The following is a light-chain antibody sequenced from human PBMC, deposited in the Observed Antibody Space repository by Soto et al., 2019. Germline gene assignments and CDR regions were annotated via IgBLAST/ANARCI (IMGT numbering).Light chain of an antibody. J-gene: IGLJ1*01. V-gene: IGLV1-40*01. CDR1: NSNIGAGYD. CDR3: QSYGDSLSGYV. CDR2: GNS. Sequence: QSGLTQPPSGSGAPRQRVTISCTGSNSNIGAGYDVHWYQQLPGTAPKLLIYGNSNRPSGVPDRFSGSKSGTSASLTITGLQAEDEADYYCQSYGDSLSGYVFGTGTKVTVL.